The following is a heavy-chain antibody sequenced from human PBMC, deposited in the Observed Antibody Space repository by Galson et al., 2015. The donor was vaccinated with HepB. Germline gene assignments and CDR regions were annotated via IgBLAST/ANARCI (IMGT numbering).Heavy chain of an antibody. CDR2: IFYTGNT. CDR1: NDSVNSDNYY. J-gene: IGHJ4*02. V-gene: IGHV4-61*01. CDR3: ARDFGIASGPFDN. D-gene: IGHD6-25*01. Sequence: SETLSLTCTVSNDSVNSDNYYWSWIRQPPGKGLEWIGYIFYTGNTDSNPSLKSRVTISLDTSKNQFSLSLTSVTTADTAVYYCARDFGIASGPFDNWGQGTLVTVSS.